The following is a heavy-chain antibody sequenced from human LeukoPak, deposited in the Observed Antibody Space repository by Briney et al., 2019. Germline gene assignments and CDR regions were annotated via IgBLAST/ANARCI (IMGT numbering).Heavy chain of an antibody. V-gene: IGHV4-59*08. CDR3: ARRTAKGSYYDTHHFDY. CDR1: GGSISRYY. Sequence: SETLSLTCTVTGGSISRYYWSSIRQPPGKGLEWIGYIYYSGSTNYNPSLKSRVTISVDTSKNQFSLKLSSVTAADTAVCYCARRTAKGSYYDTHHFDYWGQGTLVTVSS. J-gene: IGHJ4*02. D-gene: IGHD3-22*01. CDR2: IYYSGST.